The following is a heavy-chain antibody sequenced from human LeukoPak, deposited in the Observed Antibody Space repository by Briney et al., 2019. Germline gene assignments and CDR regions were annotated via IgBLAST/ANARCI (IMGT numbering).Heavy chain of an antibody. CDR2: INPNSSGT. J-gene: IGHJ6*03. D-gene: IGHD3-22*01. CDR1: GYTFTGYY. V-gene: IGHV1-2*02. CDR3: AREPYYYDRSGYAYYYYMDV. Sequence: GASVKVSCKSSGYTFTGYYMHWVRQAPGQGLEWMGWINPNSSGTNYAQKLQGRVTMTRDTSISTAYMDLRRLRSDDTAVYYCAREPYYYDRSGYAYYYYMDVWGKGTTVTVSS.